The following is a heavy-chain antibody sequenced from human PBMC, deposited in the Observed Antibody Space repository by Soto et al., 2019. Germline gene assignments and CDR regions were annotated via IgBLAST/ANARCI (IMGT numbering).Heavy chain of an antibody. J-gene: IGHJ5*02. CDR1: GFTFSDFA. V-gene: IGHV3-30*04. CDR3: VRELPPKAIRRVMVS. D-gene: IGHD3-10*01. Sequence: VQLVESGGGVVQPGKSLRLSCAASGFTFSDFAMNWVRQAPGKGLEWLAIIAYDESHLYYSDSVKGRFTISRDNSHNNLYLQMNGMRADDTAVYFCVRELPPKAIRRVMVSWGQGTLVTVSS. CDR2: IAYDESHL.